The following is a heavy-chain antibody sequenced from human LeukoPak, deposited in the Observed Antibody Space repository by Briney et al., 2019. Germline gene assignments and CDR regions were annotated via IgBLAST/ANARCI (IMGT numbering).Heavy chain of an antibody. CDR2: ISAYNVNT. D-gene: IGHD6-13*01. V-gene: IGHV1-18*01. Sequence: EASVKVSCKASGYTFTTYGISWVRQSPGQGLEWMGWISAYNVNTNYAQKLQARVTMTTGTSTSTAYMELRSLRSDDTAVYYCARVAAGTFSYCYYMDVWGKGTTVTVSS. CDR3: ARVAAGTFSYCYYMDV. J-gene: IGHJ6*03. CDR1: GYTFTTYG.